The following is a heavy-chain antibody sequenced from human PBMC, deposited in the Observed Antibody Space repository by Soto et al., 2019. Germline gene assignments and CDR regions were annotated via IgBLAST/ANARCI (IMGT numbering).Heavy chain of an antibody. Sequence: GGSLRLSCAASGFTFSSYAMSWVRQAPGKGLEWVSAISGSGGSTYYADSVKGRFTISRDNSKNTLYLQMNSLRAEDTAVYYCAKVMMGQLLVHDAFDIWGQGTMVTVSS. D-gene: IGHD6-13*01. CDR2: ISGSGGST. V-gene: IGHV3-23*01. CDR1: GFTFSSYA. J-gene: IGHJ3*02. CDR3: AKVMMGQLLVHDAFDI.